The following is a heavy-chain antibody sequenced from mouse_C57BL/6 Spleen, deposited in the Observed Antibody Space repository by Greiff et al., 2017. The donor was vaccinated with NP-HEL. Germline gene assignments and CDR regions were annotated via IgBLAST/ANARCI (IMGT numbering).Heavy chain of an antibody. CDR2: IRSKSNNYAT. CDR3: VRHDRGYFDY. Sequence: EVQLVESGGGLVQPKGSLKLSCAASGFSFNTYAMNWVRQAPGKGLEWVARIRSKSNNYATYYADSVKDRFTISRDDSESMLYLQMNNLKTEDTAMYYCVRHDRGYFDYWGQGTTLTVSS. CDR1: GFSFNTYA. V-gene: IGHV10-1*01. J-gene: IGHJ2*01.